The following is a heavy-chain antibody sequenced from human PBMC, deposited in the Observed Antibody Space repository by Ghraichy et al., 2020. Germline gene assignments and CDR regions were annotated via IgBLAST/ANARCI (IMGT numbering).Heavy chain of an antibody. D-gene: IGHD2-15*01. CDR1: GFTFSNYS. Sequence: GGSLRLSCAGSGFTFSNYSMSWVRQAPGKGLEWVSTIGGKGGPTYYADSVKGRFTISRDNSQNTLYLQMNSLRVGDTAVYYCAKAWGYCSGGACPSYNWFDPWGQGTLVTVPS. V-gene: IGHV3-23*01. CDR2: IGGKGGPT. CDR3: AKAWGYCSGGACPSYNWFDP. J-gene: IGHJ5*02.